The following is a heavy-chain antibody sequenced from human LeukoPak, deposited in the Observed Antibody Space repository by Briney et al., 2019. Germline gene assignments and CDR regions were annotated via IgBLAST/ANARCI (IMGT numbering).Heavy chain of an antibody. V-gene: IGHV3-33*01. Sequence: GGSLRLSWAASGFTFSSYGMHWVRQAPGKGLEWVAVIWYDGSNKYYADSVKGRFTISRDNSKNTLYLQMNSLRAEDTAVYYCARGARDSSGYVEAFDIWGQGTMVTVSS. J-gene: IGHJ3*02. D-gene: IGHD3-22*01. CDR1: GFTFSSYG. CDR2: IWYDGSNK. CDR3: ARGARDSSGYVEAFDI.